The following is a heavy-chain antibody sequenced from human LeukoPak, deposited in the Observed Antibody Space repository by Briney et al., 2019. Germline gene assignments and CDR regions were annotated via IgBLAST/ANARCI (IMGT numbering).Heavy chain of an antibody. Sequence: PSETLSLTCAVYGGSFSGYYWSWIRQPPGKGLEWIGEIDHSGSTNYNPSLKSRVTISVDTSKNQFFLKLSSVTAADTAVYYCARKGRGNLLWGQGTLVTVSS. V-gene: IGHV4-34*01. D-gene: IGHD1-26*01. CDR3: ARKGRGNLL. CDR1: GGSFSGYY. J-gene: IGHJ4*02. CDR2: IDHSGST.